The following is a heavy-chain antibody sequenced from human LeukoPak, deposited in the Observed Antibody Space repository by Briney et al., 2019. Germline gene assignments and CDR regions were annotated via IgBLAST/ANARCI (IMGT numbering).Heavy chain of an antibody. V-gene: IGHV3-15*07. J-gene: IGHJ4*02. CDR3: TTGIDDEGGY. D-gene: IGHD3-3*02. Sequence: GGSLRLSCAASGFTYSNVWMNWVRQAPGKGLEWVGRIKTNAEGGTLDYTAPVKGRFTISRDDSKNTLYLQMDSFEVEDTGMYYCTTGIDDEGGYWGQGTLVTVSS. CDR1: GFTYSNVW. CDR2: IKTNAEGGTL.